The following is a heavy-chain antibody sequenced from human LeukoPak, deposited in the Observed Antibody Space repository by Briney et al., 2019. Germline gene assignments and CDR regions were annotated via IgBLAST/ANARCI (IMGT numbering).Heavy chain of an antibody. V-gene: IGHV3-23*01. J-gene: IGHJ4*02. D-gene: IGHD1-26*01. CDR3: ARSGGTYWY. CDR1: GFTFSSYA. Sequence: GGSLSLSCAASGFTFSSYAMSWVRQAPGKGLEWVSGISGSDGSTYDADSVKGRFTISRDNSKNTLYLQMNSLRAEDTAVYYCARSGGTYWYWGQGTLVTVSS. CDR2: ISGSDGST.